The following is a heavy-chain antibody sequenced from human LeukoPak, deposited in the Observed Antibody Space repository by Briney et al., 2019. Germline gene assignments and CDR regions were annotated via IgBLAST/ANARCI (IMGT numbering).Heavy chain of an antibody. CDR1: GGSISSSSYY. CDR3: ARDPGGYLNY. D-gene: IGHD2-8*02. V-gene: IGHV4-61*01. CDR2: IYYSGGT. Sequence: PSETLSLTCTVSGGSISSSSYYWGWIRQPPGKGLDWIGYIYYSGGTNYNPSLKSRVTISVDTSKNQFSLRLSSVTAADTAVYYCARDPGGYLNYWGQGTLATVSS. J-gene: IGHJ4*02.